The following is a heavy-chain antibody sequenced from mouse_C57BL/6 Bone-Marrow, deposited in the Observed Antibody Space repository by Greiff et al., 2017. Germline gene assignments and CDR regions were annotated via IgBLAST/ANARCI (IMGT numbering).Heavy chain of an antibody. V-gene: IGHV1-52*01. D-gene: IGHD2-2*01. CDR2: IDPSDSET. CDR1: GYTFTSYW. CDR3: ARGASTMVTTEAWFAY. J-gene: IGHJ3*01. Sequence: QVQLQQPGAELVRPGSSVKLSCKASGYTFTSYWMQWVKQRPIQGLEWIGNIDPSDSETHYNQKLKNKATLTVDKSSSTASMQLSSLTSDDSAVYYCARGASTMVTTEAWFAYWGQGTLVTVSA.